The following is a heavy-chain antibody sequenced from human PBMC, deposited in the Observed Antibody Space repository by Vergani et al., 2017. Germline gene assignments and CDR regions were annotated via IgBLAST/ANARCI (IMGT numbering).Heavy chain of an antibody. CDR1: EFTFSIYG. CDR3: ANIPGVWFGDREGGFDY. J-gene: IGHJ4*02. CDR2: ISYDGSHK. V-gene: IGHV3-30*18. D-gene: IGHD3-10*01. Sequence: QVQLVESGGGVVQPGKSLRLSCAASEFTFSIYGIHWVRQAPGKGLEWVAAISYDGSHKFYADSVKGRFTISRDNSRKPVYLQMNSLRVEDTAVYYCANIPGVWFGDREGGFDYWGLGTLVTVSS.